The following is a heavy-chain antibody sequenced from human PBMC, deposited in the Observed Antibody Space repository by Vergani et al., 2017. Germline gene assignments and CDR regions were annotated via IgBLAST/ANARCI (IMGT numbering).Heavy chain of an antibody. Sequence: QVQLVESGGGVVQPGRSLRLSCAASGFPFSDYYMSWIRQAPGKGLEWVSYISSSGSTIYYADSVKGRFTITRDNAKNSLYLQMNSLRAEDTAVYYCARGDYYYDMDVWGKGTTVTVSS. CDR1: GFPFSDYY. CDR3: ARGDYYYDMDV. J-gene: IGHJ6*03. CDR2: ISSSGSTI. V-gene: IGHV3-11*01. D-gene: IGHD1-26*01.